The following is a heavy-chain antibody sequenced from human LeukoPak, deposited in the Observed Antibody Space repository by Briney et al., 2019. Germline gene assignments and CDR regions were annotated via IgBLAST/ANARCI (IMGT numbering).Heavy chain of an antibody. J-gene: IGHJ4*02. CDR2: ISSDTSYI. V-gene: IGHV3-21*01. D-gene: IGHD4-17*01. CDR3: ARDTSTVTSREFDY. CDR1: GFTFSTYN. Sequence: PGGSLRLSCAASGFTFSTYNMNWVRQAPGKGLEWVSLISSDTSYIHYADSVKGRFTISRDNAKNSVFLQMNSLRAEDTAVYYCARDTSTVTSREFDYWGQGTLVTVSS.